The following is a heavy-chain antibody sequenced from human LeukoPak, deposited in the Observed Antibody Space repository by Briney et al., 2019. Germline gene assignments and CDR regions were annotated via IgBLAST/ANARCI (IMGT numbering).Heavy chain of an antibody. J-gene: IGHJ4*02. CDR1: GYSFTSYW. D-gene: IGHD3-9*01. V-gene: IGHV5-10-1*01. Sequence: GESLKISCRGSGYSFTSYWIGWVRQMPGKGLEWMGRIDPSDSYTNYSPSFQGHVTISADKSISTAYLQWSSLKASDTAMYYCATILTGDYYFDYWGQGTLVTVSS. CDR3: ATILTGDYYFDY. CDR2: IDPSDSYT.